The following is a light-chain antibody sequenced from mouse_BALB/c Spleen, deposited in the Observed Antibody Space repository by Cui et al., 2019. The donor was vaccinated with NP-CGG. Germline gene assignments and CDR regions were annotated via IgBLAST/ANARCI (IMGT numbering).Light chain of an antibody. CDR2: GTN. CDR3: ALWYSNHWV. Sequence: QAVLTHESAPTTSPGETVTLTCRSSTGAVTTSNYANWVQEKPDHLFTGLIGGTNNRAPGVSARFSGSLIGDKAALTITGAQTEDEAIYFCALWYSNHWVFGGGTKLTVL. CDR1: TGAVTTSNY. V-gene: IGLV1*01. J-gene: IGLJ1*01.